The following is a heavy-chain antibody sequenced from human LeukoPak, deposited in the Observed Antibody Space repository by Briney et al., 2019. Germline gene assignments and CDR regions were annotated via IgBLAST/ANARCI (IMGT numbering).Heavy chain of an antibody. J-gene: IGHJ4*02. CDR1: VFTFSTYW. D-gene: IGHD3-10*01. V-gene: IGHV3-7*01. Sequence: GGSLRLSCAASVFTFSTYWMSWVRQAPGKGLEWVANINQDGSERYLVDSVKGRFTISRDNGKHSVFLQMNSLRDEDTAVYYCARTLAARSFYFDYWGQGTLVTVSS. CDR3: ARTLAARSFYFDY. CDR2: INQDGSER.